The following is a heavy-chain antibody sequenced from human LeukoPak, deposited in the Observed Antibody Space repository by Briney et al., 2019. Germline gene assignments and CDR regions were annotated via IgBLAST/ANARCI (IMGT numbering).Heavy chain of an antibody. J-gene: IGHJ6*03. CDR3: ARALSSSWYGLYYYYYMDV. D-gene: IGHD6-13*01. CDR1: GYTFTSYY. Sequence: ASVKVSCKASGYTFTSYYMHWVRQAPGQGLEWMGIINPSGGSTSYAQKFQGRVTMTRDTSTSTVYMELSSLRSEDTAVYHCARALSSSWYGLYYYYYMDVWGKGTTVTVSS. CDR2: INPSGGST. V-gene: IGHV1-46*01.